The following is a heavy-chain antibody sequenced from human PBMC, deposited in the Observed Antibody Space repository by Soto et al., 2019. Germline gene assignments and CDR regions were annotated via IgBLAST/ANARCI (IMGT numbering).Heavy chain of an antibody. Sequence: ASVKVSCKASGGTFSSYAISWVRQAPGQGLEWMGGIIPIFGTANYAQKFQGRVTITADESTSTAYMELSSLRSEDTAVYYCARRGSPVTIFGVVISDYYYYYGMDVWGQGTTVTVSS. V-gene: IGHV1-69*13. CDR1: GGTFSSYA. J-gene: IGHJ6*02. CDR3: ARRGSPVTIFGVVISDYYYYYGMDV. CDR2: IIPIFGTA. D-gene: IGHD3-3*01.